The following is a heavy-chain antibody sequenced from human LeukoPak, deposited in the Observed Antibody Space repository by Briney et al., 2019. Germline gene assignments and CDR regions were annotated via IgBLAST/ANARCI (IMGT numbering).Heavy chain of an antibody. CDR1: GFTFSNYE. CDR2: ISSSGSTI. CDR3: ARGGNYYDSSGYSPLDY. D-gene: IGHD3-22*01. Sequence: GGSLRLSCAASGFTFSNYEMNWVRQAPGKGLEWVSYISSSGSTIYYADSVKGRFTISRDNAKNSLCLQMNSLRAEDTAVYYCARGGNYYDSSGYSPLDYWGQGTLVTVSS. V-gene: IGHV3-48*03. J-gene: IGHJ4*02.